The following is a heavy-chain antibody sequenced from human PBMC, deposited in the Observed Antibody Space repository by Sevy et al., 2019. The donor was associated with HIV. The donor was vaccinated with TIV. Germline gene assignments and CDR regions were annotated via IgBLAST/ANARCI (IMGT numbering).Heavy chain of an antibody. V-gene: IGHV2-26*01. CDR2: IFSNDEK. CDR1: GFSLSNARMG. J-gene: IGHJ5*02. D-gene: IGHD6-19*01. CDR3: ARIFGYSSGWYWFDP. Sequence: SGPTLVKPTETLTLTCTVSGFSLSNARMGVSWIRQPPGKALEWLAHIFSNDEKSYSTSLKSRLTISKDTSKSQVVLTMTNMDPVDTATYYCARIFGYSSGWYWFDPWGQGTLITVSS.